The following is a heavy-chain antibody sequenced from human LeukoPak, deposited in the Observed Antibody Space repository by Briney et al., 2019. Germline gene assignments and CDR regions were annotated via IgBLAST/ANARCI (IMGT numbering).Heavy chain of an antibody. CDR3: ARSSRPYDAFDI. Sequence: ASVKVSCKASGYTFTSYGISWVRQAPGQGLEWMGWINPNSGGTIYAQKFQARVTMTRDTSISTAYMELSRLRSDDTAVYYCARSSRPYDAFDIWGQGTMVTVSS. V-gene: IGHV1-2*02. CDR1: GYTFTSYG. CDR2: INPNSGGT. J-gene: IGHJ3*02. D-gene: IGHD2-2*01.